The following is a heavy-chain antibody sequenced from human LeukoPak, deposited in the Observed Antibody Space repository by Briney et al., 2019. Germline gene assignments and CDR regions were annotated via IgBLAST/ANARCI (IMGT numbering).Heavy chain of an antibody. D-gene: IGHD3-9*01. CDR3: ARPLIERIDSHCYMDV. Sequence: SETLSLTCTVSGGSISSYYWSWIRQPPGKGLEWIGYIYYSGSTNYNPSLKSRVTMSVDTSKNQFSLKLSSVTAADTAVYYCARPLIERIDSHCYMDVWGKGTTVTVSS. CDR1: GGSISSYY. CDR2: IYYSGST. J-gene: IGHJ6*03. V-gene: IGHV4-59*12.